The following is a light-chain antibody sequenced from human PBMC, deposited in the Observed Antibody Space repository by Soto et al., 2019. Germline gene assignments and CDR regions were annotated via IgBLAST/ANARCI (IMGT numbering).Light chain of an antibody. CDR1: QSVNSNY. Sequence: EIVLTQSPGTLSLSPGERDTLSCRASQSVNSNYLAWYQRKPGHAPRLLIYGASNRATDIPYRFSASGSGTDFTLTITRLEPEDFAVYYCQQYDSSPPTFGQGTKVEIK. J-gene: IGKJ1*01. CDR3: QQYDSSPPT. CDR2: GAS. V-gene: IGKV3-20*01.